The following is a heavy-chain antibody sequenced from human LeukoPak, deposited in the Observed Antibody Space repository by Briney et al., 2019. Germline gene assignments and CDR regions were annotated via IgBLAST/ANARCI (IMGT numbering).Heavy chain of an antibody. V-gene: IGHV1-46*01. CDR2: INPSGGST. CDR3: AKVASTTRRHDAFDI. J-gene: IGHJ3*02. CDR1: GYTFTSYY. D-gene: IGHD1-1*01. Sequence: ASVKLSCKASGYTFTSYYMRWVRQAPGQGLEWMGIINPSGGSTSYAQKFQGRVTMTRDMSTSTVYMELSSLRSEDTAVYYCAKVASTTRRHDAFDIWGQGTLVTVSS.